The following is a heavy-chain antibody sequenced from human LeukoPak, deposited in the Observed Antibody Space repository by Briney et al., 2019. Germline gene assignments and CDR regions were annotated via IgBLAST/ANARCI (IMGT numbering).Heavy chain of an antibody. CDR1: GGSISTGGYY. Sequence: PSQTLSLTCTVSGGSISTGGYYWSWIRQPPGKGLEWIGYIYHSGSTYSNPSLKSRVTISVDRSKNQFSLKLSSVTAADTAVYYCARDTGTVAIGYWGQGTLVTVSS. J-gene: IGHJ4*02. D-gene: IGHD1-1*01. CDR2: IYHSGST. V-gene: IGHV4-30-2*01. CDR3: ARDTGTVAIGY.